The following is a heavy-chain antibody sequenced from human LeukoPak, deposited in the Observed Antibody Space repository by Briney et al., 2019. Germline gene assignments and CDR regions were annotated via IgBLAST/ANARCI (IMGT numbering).Heavy chain of an antibody. CDR3: VRGSGRAQAPNDY. V-gene: IGHV3-33*01. CDR1: GFTFSSYG. CDR2: IWYDGSNK. J-gene: IGHJ4*02. Sequence: GGSLRLSCAASGFTFSSYGMHWVRQAPGKGLEWVAVIWYDGSNKYYADSVKGRFTISRDNSKNTLYLQMNSLRAEDTAVYYCVRGSGRAQAPNDYWGQGTLVTVSS. D-gene: IGHD3-10*01.